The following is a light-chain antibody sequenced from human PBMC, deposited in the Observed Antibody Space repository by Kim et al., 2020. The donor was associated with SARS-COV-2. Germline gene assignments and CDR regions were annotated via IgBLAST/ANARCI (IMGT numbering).Light chain of an antibody. CDR3: QKYDSVPWT. J-gene: IGKJ1*01. CDR1: QDIRNH. Sequence: ASVGDRVTITCRASQDIRNHLAWYQQRPGKVPKLLIYAASALHSGVPSRFCGSGSGTDFTLTITSLQPEDVATYYCQKYDSVPWTFGPGTKVDIK. V-gene: IGKV1-27*01. CDR2: AAS.